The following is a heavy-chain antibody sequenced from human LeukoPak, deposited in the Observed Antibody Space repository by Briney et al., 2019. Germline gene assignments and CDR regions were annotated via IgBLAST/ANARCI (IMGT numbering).Heavy chain of an antibody. D-gene: IGHD5-12*01. J-gene: IGHJ4*02. Sequence: ASVKVSXKASGYTFTSYYMHWVQQVPGQGLEWMGIINPSGGSTSYAQKFQGRVTMTRDTSTSTVYMELSSLRSEDTAVYYCASQGYSGYDCAYWGQGTLVTVSS. CDR3: ASQGYSGYDCAY. CDR1: GYTFTSYY. V-gene: IGHV1-46*01. CDR2: INPSGGST.